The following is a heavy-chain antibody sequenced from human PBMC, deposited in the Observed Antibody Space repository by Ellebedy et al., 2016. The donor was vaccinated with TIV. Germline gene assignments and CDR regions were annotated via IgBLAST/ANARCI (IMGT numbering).Heavy chain of an antibody. CDR2: ISGSGGST. V-gene: IGHV3-23*01. CDR1: GFTLSSYA. CDR3: AKDSTIFGVVIVINYGMDV. D-gene: IGHD3-3*01. Sequence: GESLKISXAASGFTLSSYAMSWVRQAPGKGVERVSAISGSGGSTCYAESVKGRFTISRDNSKNTLYLQMNSLRAEDTAVYYCAKDSTIFGVVIVINYGMDVWGQGTTVTVSS. J-gene: IGHJ6*02.